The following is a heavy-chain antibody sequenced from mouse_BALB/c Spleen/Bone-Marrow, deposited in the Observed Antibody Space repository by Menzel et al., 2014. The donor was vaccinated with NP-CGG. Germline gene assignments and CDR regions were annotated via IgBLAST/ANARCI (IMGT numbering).Heavy chain of an antibody. D-gene: IGHD1-1*01. CDR3: ARDYYGSSYFDY. CDR2: MSSSGST. J-gene: IGHJ2*01. CDR1: GYSITSDYA. V-gene: IGHV3-2*02. Sequence: VQLQQSGPGLVKPSQSLSLTCTVTGYSITSDYAWNWIRQFPGNKLEWMGYMSSSGSTSYRPSLKSRISITRDTSKNQFFLQLNSVTAEDTGTYYCARDYYGSSYFDYWGQGTTLTVSS.